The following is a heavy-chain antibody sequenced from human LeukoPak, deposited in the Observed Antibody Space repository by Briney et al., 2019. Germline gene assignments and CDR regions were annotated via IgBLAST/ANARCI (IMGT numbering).Heavy chain of an antibody. CDR1: GGSFSGYY. D-gene: IGHD3-3*01. V-gene: IGHV4-34*01. CDR3: ASEGSITIP. J-gene: IGHJ5*02. Sequence: PSETLSLTCAVYGGSFSGYYWSWIRQPPGKGLEWIGEINHSGSTNYNPTLKSRVTILVDTSKNQFSLKLSSVTAADTAVYYCASEGSITIPWGQGTLVTVSS. CDR2: INHSGST.